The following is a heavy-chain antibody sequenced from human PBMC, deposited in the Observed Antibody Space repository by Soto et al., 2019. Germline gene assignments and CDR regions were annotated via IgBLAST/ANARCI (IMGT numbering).Heavy chain of an antibody. D-gene: IGHD3-10*01. J-gene: IGHJ5*02. V-gene: IGHV4-31*03. CDR2: ISSSGST. Sequence: QVQLQESGPGLVKPSQTLSLTCSVSGGSINSDPYYWSWIRQHPGKGLEWIGYISSSGSTYYTPSLKSRLTISIDTSKNQFSLKLSSVTAADTAVYYCANYLSNWVHPWGQGTLVTVSS. CDR1: GGSINSDPYY. CDR3: ANYLSNWVHP.